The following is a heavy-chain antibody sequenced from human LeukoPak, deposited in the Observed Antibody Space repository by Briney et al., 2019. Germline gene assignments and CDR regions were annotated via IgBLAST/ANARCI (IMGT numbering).Heavy chain of an antibody. D-gene: IGHD6-6*01. J-gene: IGHJ6*03. Sequence: SGGSLRLSCAASGFTFSSYAMSWVRQAPGKGLEWVSAISGSGGSTYYADSVKGRFTISRDNSKNTLYLQMNGLRAEDTAVYYCAKGPYFEYSSSYYYYMDVWGKGTTVTVSS. V-gene: IGHV3-23*01. CDR3: AKGPYFEYSSSYYYYMDV. CDR1: GFTFSSYA. CDR2: ISGSGGST.